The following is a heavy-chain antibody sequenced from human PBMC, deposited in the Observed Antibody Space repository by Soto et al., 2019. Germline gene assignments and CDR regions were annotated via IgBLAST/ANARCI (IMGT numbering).Heavy chain of an antibody. CDR2: ISGSGGT. CDR3: AKDGLLWFGELSPIDY. CDR1: GFTFSSSA. D-gene: IGHD3-10*01. V-gene: IGHV3-23*01. J-gene: IGHJ4*02. Sequence: GGSLRLSCAASGFTFSSSAMSWVRQTPGKGLEWVSGISGSGGTYYAESLKGRFTISRDNSKNTLYLQINTLSPEDTAVYYCAKDGLLWFGELSPIDYWGQGTLVTVSS.